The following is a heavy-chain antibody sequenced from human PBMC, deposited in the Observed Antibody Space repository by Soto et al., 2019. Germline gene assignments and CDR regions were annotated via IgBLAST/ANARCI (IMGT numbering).Heavy chain of an antibody. CDR2: IIPIFGTA. Sequence: GASVKVSCKASGGTFSSYAISWVRQAPGQGLEWMGGIIPIFGTANYAQKFQGRVTITADESTSTAYMELSSLRSEDTAVYYCASPTLRFLEWNDAFDIWGQGTMVTVSS. CDR3: ASPTLRFLEWNDAFDI. J-gene: IGHJ3*02. CDR1: GGTFSSYA. D-gene: IGHD3-3*01. V-gene: IGHV1-69*13.